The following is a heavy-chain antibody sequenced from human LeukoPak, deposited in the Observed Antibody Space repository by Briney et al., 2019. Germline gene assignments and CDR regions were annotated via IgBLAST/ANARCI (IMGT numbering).Heavy chain of an antibody. V-gene: IGHV3-30*02. J-gene: IGHJ4*02. CDR1: GFTFSSYG. Sequence: GGSLRLSCAASGFTFSSYGMHWVRQAPGKGLEWVAFIQYDGSNKYYADSVKGRFTISRDNAKNSLFLQMNSLRAEDTAVYYCARESGSRYFDYWGQGTLVTVSS. CDR2: IQYDGSNK. CDR3: ARESGSRYFDY.